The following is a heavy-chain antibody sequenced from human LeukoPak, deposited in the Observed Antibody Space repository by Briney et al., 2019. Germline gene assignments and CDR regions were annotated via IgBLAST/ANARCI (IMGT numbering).Heavy chain of an antibody. J-gene: IGHJ5*02. D-gene: IGHD1-26*01. V-gene: IGHV1-8*01. CDR2: MNPNSGNT. CDR3: ARGLVGALRNWFDP. CDR1: GYTFTSYD. Sequence: ASVKVSCKASGYTFTSYDINWVRQATGQGLGWMGWMNPNSGNTGYAQKFQGRVTMTRNTSISTAYMELSSLRSEDTAVYYCARGLVGALRNWFDPWGQGTLVTVSS.